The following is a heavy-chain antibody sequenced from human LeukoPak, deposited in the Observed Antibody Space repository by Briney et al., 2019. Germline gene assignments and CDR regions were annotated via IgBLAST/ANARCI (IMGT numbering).Heavy chain of an antibody. J-gene: IGHJ3*02. CDR3: AKDKAAMVTPDAFDI. CDR2: ISGSGGST. Sequence: GGSLRLSCAASGFTFSSYAMSWVRQAPGKGLEWVSAISGSGGSTYFADSVKGRFTISRDNSKNTLYLQMNSLRAEDTAVYYCAKDKAAMVTPDAFDIWGQGTMVTVSS. V-gene: IGHV3-23*01. D-gene: IGHD5-18*01. CDR1: GFTFSSYA.